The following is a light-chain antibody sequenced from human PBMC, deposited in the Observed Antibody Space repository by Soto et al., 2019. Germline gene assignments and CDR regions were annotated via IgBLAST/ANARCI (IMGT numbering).Light chain of an antibody. Sequence: DIQMTQSPSTLSGSVGDRVTITCRASQTISSWLAWYQQKPGKAPKLLIYQASTLKSGVPSRFSGSGSVTEFTLTISSLQPDDFATYYCQHYNSYSEAFGQGTKVELK. J-gene: IGKJ1*01. CDR2: QAS. V-gene: IGKV1-5*03. CDR3: QHYNSYSEA. CDR1: QTISSW.